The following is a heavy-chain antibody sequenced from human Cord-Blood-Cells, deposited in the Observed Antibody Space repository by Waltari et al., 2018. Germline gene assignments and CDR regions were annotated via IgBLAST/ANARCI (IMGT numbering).Heavy chain of an antibody. CDR2: INHSGST. CDR1: GGSFSGYY. D-gene: IGHD7-27*01. Sequence: QVQLQQWGAGLLKPSETLSLTCAVYGGSFSGYYWSWIRQPPGKGLEWIGEINHSGSTNYNPSLKSRVTISVDTSKNQFSRKLSSVTAADTAVYYCARVRADWGYWYFDLWGRGTLVTVSS. CDR3: ARVRADWGYWYFDL. J-gene: IGHJ2*01. V-gene: IGHV4-34*01.